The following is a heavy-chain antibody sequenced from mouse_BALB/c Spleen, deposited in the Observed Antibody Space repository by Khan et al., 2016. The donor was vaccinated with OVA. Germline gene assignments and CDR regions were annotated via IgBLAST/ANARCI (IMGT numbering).Heavy chain of an antibody. J-gene: IGHJ3*01. CDR1: GYSITSEYA. V-gene: IGHV3-2*02. CDR2: INYSGNT. CDR3: TRKDYYDYDPFPY. D-gene: IGHD2-4*01. Sequence: EVQLQESGPGLVKPSQSLSLTCTVTGYSITSEYAWNWIRQFSGNKLEWMGYINYSGNTRFNPSLKSRNSITRDTSKNQFFLQLNSVTTEDTATYYCTRKDYYDYDPFPYWGQGTLVTVSA.